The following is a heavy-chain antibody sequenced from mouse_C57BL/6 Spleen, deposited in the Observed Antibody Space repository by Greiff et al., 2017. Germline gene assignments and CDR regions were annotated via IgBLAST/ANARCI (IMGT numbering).Heavy chain of an antibody. CDR3: AREGLRRYAMDY. CDR1: GYTFTSYW. J-gene: IGHJ4*01. CDR2: INPSNGGT. Sequence: VQLQQSGTELVKPGASVKLSCKASGYTFTSYWMHWVKQRPGQGLEWIGNINPSNGGTNYNEKFKSKATLTVDKSSSTAYMQLSSLTSEDSAVYYCAREGLRRYAMDYGGQGTSVTVSS. D-gene: IGHD2-4*01. V-gene: IGHV1-53*01.